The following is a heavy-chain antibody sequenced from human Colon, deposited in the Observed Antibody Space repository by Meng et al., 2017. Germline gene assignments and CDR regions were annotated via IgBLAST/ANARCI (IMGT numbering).Heavy chain of an antibody. CDR1: GGSVSSYNW. CDR3: ARAGTYSLDF. J-gene: IGHJ4*02. V-gene: IGHV4-4*02. D-gene: IGHD1/OR15-1a*01. Sequence: GSLRLSCAVSGGSVSSYNWWSWVRQAPGKGLEWIGEIYHNGNTNYNPSLKSRVTMSVDNSKSEFSLGLSSVTAADTAMYYCARAGTYSLDFWGQGTLVTVSS. CDR2: IYHNGNT.